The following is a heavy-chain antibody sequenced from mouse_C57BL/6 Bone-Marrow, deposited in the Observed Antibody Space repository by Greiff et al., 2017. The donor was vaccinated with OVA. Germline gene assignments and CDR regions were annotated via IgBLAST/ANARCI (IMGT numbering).Heavy chain of an antibody. J-gene: IGHJ4*01. CDR1: EYEFPSHD. Sequence: EVKLVESGGGLVQPGESLKLSCESNEYEFPSHDMSWVRKTPEKRLELVAAINRDGGSTYYPDTMERRFIISRDNTKKTLYLQMSSLRSEDTAVYYCSRHGGGNYAMDYWGQGTSVTVSS. CDR2: INRDGGST. CDR3: SRHGGGNYAMDY. V-gene: IGHV5-2*01.